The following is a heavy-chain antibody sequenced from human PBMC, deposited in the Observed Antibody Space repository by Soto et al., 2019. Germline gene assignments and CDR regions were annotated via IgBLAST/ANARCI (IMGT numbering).Heavy chain of an antibody. CDR3: AREGGWGPNSSGSFSDY. CDR1: GGSVSSGSYY. CDR2: IYYSGST. J-gene: IGHJ4*02. V-gene: IGHV4-61*01. Sequence: PSETLSLTCTVSGGSVSSGSYYWSWIRQPPGKGLEWIGYIYYSGSTNYNPSLKSRVTISVDTSRNQFSLKLSSVTAADTAVYYCAREGGWGPNSSGSFSDYWGQGTLVTVAS. D-gene: IGHD3-22*01.